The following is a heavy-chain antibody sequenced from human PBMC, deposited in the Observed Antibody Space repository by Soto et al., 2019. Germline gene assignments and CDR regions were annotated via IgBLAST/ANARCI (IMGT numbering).Heavy chain of an antibody. CDR1: GGTFSSYA. Sequence: GASVKVSCKASGGTFSSYAVSCVRQAPGQGLEWMGGIIPIFGTANYAQKFQGRVTITADESTSTAYMELSSLRSEDTAVYYCAREGFRSAAKYGSGSYYNNFDYWGQGTLVTVSS. V-gene: IGHV1-69*13. CDR3: AREGFRSAAKYGSGSYYNNFDY. D-gene: IGHD3-10*01. CDR2: IIPIFGTA. J-gene: IGHJ4*02.